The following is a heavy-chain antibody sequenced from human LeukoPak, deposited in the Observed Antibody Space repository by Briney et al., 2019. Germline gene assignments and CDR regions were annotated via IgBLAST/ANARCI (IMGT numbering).Heavy chain of an antibody. V-gene: IGHV3-21*01. Sequence: GGSLRLSCAASGFTVSSNYMSWVRQAPGKGLEWVSSISSSSSYIYYADSVKGRFTTSRDNAKNSLYLQMNSLRAEDTAVYYCARDFSMIVVDSPPDAFDIWGQGTMVTVSS. D-gene: IGHD3-22*01. CDR1: GFTVSSNY. J-gene: IGHJ3*02. CDR3: ARDFSMIVVDSPPDAFDI. CDR2: ISSSSSYI.